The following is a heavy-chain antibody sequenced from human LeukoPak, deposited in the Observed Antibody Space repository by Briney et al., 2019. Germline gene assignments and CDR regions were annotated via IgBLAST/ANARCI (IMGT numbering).Heavy chain of an antibody. CDR2: INPSGGST. J-gene: IGHJ4*02. Sequence: ASVKVSCKTSGYNFIAYYIHWVRQAPGQGLEWMGIINPSGGSTSYAQKFQGRVTMTRDTSTSTVYMELSSLRSEDTAVYYCARGHQYFPLPIDYWGQGTLVTVSS. CDR3: ARGHQYFPLPIDY. CDR1: GYNFIAYY. V-gene: IGHV1-46*01. D-gene: IGHD2/OR15-2a*01.